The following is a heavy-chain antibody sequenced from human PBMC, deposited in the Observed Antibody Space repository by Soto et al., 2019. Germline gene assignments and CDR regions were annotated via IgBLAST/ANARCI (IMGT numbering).Heavy chain of an antibody. D-gene: IGHD4-17*01. CDR2: TSIYNGHT. V-gene: IGHV1-18*01. CDR3: ARWDDYGASDQYHFDH. CDR1: GYTVTASG. Sequence: ASVKVSCKASGYTVTASGISWVRQAPGQGLEWMGWTSIYNGHTEYSPKFLGRVVMTTDTSADTAYLELRSLRPDDAALYYCARWDDYGASDQYHFDHWGQGTLVTVSS. J-gene: IGHJ4*02.